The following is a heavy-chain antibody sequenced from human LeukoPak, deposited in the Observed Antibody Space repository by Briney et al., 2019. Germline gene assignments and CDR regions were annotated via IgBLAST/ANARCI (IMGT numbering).Heavy chain of an antibody. Sequence: SGGSLRLSCAASGFTVSSNYMSWVRQAPGKGLEWVSVIYSGGSTYYADSVKGRFTISRDNSKNTLYLQMNSLRAEDTAVYYCARGRGWLAKLGFDYWGQGTLVTVSS. CDR2: IYSGGST. V-gene: IGHV3-66*01. CDR3: ARGRGWLAKLGFDY. D-gene: IGHD6-19*01. CDR1: GFTVSSNY. J-gene: IGHJ4*02.